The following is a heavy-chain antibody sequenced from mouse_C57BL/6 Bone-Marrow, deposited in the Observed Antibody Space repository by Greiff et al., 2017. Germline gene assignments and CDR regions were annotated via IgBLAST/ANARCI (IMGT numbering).Heavy chain of an antibody. J-gene: IGHJ3*01. CDR1: GYTFTSYW. D-gene: IGHD3-3*01. V-gene: IGHV1-59*01. CDR2: IDPSDSYT. Sequence: QVQLQQPGAELVRPGTSVKLSCKASGYTFTSYWMHWVKQRPGQGLEWIGVIDPSDSYTNYNQKFKGKATLTVDTSSSTAYMQLSSLTSEDSAVCYCARGDIRRFAYWGQGTLVTVSA. CDR3: ARGDIRRFAY.